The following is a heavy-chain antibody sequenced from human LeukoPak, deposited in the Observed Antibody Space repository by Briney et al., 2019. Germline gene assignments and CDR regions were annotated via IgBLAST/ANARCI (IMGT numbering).Heavy chain of an antibody. D-gene: IGHD3-3*01. Sequence: SETLSLTCAVSGDSISTTNYYWGWIRQPPGKGLEWIGIIYYSGITHYNPSLKSRVTILVDTSKNQFSLKLSSVTDADTAVYYCARVRRSLNWFDSWGQGTLVTVSS. CDR1: GDSISTTNYY. CDR3: ARVRRSLNWFDS. J-gene: IGHJ5*01. V-gene: IGHV4-39*01. CDR2: IYYSGIT.